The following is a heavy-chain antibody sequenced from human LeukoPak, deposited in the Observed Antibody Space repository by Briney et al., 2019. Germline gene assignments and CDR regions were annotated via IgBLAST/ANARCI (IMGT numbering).Heavy chain of an antibody. V-gene: IGHV1-2*02. CDR2: INPNSGGT. D-gene: IGHD3-10*01. CDR1: GYTFTGYY. Sequence: GASVKVSCKASGYTFTGYYMHWVRQAPGQGLEWMGWINPNSGGTNYAQKFQGRVTMTRDTSISTAYMELSRLRSDDTAVYYRARGILWFGESNWFDPWGQGTLVTVSS. J-gene: IGHJ5*02. CDR3: ARGILWFGESNWFDP.